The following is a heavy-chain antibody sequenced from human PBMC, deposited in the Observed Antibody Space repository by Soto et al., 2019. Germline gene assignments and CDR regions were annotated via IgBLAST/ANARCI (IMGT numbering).Heavy chain of an antibody. V-gene: IGHV3-30*18. J-gene: IGHJ4*02. CDR2: ISYDGSDQ. D-gene: IGHD3-10*01. CDR3: AKDTGADY. Sequence: QVQLVESGGGVVQPGRSLRLSCAASGFTFSSYGMYWVRQAPGKGLEWVARISYDGSDQFYGDSVKGRFTISRDNSKNTLYLQMNSLRSEDTAEYYCAKDTGADYWGQGTVVTVSA. CDR1: GFTFSSYG.